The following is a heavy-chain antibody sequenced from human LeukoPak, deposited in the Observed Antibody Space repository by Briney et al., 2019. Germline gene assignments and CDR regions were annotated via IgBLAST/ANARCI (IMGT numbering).Heavy chain of an antibody. D-gene: IGHD3-10*01. CDR1: GYTFTGYY. Sequence: ASVKVSCKASGYTFTGYYMHWVRQAPGQGLEWMGRINPNSGGTNYAQKFQGRVTMTRDTSISTAYMELSRLRSDDTAVYYCARADYYGSGSYYESAFDIWGQGTMVTVSS. V-gene: IGHV1-2*06. J-gene: IGHJ3*02. CDR3: ARADYYGSGSYYESAFDI. CDR2: INPNSGGT.